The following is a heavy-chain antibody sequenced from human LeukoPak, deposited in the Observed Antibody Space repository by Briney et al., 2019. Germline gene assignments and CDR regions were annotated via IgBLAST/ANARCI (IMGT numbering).Heavy chain of an antibody. CDR1: GFTFSSYE. Sequence: GGSLRLSCAASGFTFSSYEMNWVRQAPGKGLEWVSYISSSGSTIYYADSVKGRFTISRDNAKNSLYLQMNSLRAEDTAVYYCARHYYYYYYMDVWGKGTTVTISS. V-gene: IGHV3-48*03. CDR2: ISSSGSTI. CDR3: ARHYYYYYYMDV. J-gene: IGHJ6*03.